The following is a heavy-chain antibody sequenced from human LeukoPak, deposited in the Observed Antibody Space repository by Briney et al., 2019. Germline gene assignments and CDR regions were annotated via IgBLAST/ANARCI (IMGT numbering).Heavy chain of an antibody. CDR1: GYSIISGHY. Sequence: SETLSLTCSVSGYSIISGHYRGWIRQSPGKGLEWIGSLNHRGTTYYNPSVKSRVSISVDTSKNQFSLMLTSVTAADTAVYFCARDCPSGYFDYWGQGTPVTVSS. V-gene: IGHV4-38-2*02. D-gene: IGHD3-10*01. CDR3: ARDCPSGYFDY. CDR2: LNHRGTT. J-gene: IGHJ4*02.